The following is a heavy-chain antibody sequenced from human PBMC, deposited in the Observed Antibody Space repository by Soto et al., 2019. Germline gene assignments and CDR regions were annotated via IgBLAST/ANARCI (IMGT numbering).Heavy chain of an antibody. CDR1: GFTFSSYA. CDR3: AKGPPVRNYYYYGMDV. CDR2: ISGSGGST. V-gene: IGHV3-23*01. Sequence: PGGSLRLSCAASGFTFSSYAMSWVRQAPGKGLEWVSAISGSGGSTYYADSVKGRFTISRDNSKNTLYLQMNSLRAEDTAVYYCAKGPPVRNYYYYGMDVWGQGTTVTVSS. J-gene: IGHJ6*02. D-gene: IGHD4-17*01.